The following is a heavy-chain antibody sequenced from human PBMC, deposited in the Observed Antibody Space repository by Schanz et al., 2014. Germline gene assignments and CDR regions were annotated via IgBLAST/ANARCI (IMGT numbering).Heavy chain of an antibody. CDR3: AKQIHYDMLTVTRN. Sequence: QVQLVESGGGLVKPGGSLRLSCAASGFTFRDYYMSWIRQAPGKGLEWVSDISSGSSYANYADSVKGRFTISRDNAKNSLYLQMNSLRAEDTAVYYCAKQIHYDMLTVTRNWGQGTLVTVSS. CDR1: GFTFRDYY. CDR2: ISSGSSYA. J-gene: IGHJ4*02. D-gene: IGHD3-9*01. V-gene: IGHV3-11*05.